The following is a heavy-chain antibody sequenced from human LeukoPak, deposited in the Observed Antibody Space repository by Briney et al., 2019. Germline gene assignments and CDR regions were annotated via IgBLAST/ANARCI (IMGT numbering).Heavy chain of an antibody. CDR1: GGSFSGYY. Sequence: SETLSLTCAVYGGSFSGYYWSWIRQPPGKGLEWIGYIYYSGSTNYNPSLKSRVTISVDTSKNQFSLKLSSVTAADTAVYYCARGRGTSSYCSGGSCYSAGWFDPWGQGTLVTVSS. CDR2: IYYSGST. D-gene: IGHD2-15*01. J-gene: IGHJ5*02. V-gene: IGHV4-59*12. CDR3: ARGRGTSSYCSGGSCYSAGWFDP.